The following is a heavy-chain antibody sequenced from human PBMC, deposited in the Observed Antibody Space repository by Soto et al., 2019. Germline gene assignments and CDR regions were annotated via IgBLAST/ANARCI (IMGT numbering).Heavy chain of an antibody. J-gene: IGHJ4*02. CDR3: ARASYYYDSSGAEIDY. Sequence: QVQLVESGGGVVQPGRSLRLSCAASGFTFSSYAMHWVRQAPGKGLEWVAVISYDGSNKYYADSVKGRFTSSRDNSKNTLYLQMNSLRAEDTAVYYCARASYYYDSSGAEIDYWGQGTLVTVSS. D-gene: IGHD3-22*01. CDR1: GFTFSSYA. V-gene: IGHV3-30-3*01. CDR2: ISYDGSNK.